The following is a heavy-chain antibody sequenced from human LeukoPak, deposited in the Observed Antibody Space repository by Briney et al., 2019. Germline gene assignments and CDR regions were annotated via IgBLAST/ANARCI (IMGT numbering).Heavy chain of an antibody. V-gene: IGHV3-74*01. J-gene: IGHJ6*03. CDR3: IRTLIVATSPYMDV. D-gene: IGHD5-12*01. CDR1: GFTFSSYW. CDR2: VNSDGTGT. Sequence: TGGSLRLSCAASGFTFSSYWMHWVRQAPGKGLVWVSRVNSDGTGTTYAGSVEGRFTISRDNAKNTVYLQMHSLRAEDTAIYYCIRTLIVATSPYMDVWGKGTTVTVSS.